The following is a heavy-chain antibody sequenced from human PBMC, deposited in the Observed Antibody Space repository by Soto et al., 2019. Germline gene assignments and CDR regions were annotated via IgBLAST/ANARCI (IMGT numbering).Heavy chain of an antibody. Sequence: QVYLVQSGAEVKKPGASVKVSCKTSGYTFTTYDINWVRQATGQGPEWMGWVNPNSGNTGYAQKCQGRVTMTRNTSITTVYMELSRLTSEDTAVYYCARGGDYYGSGSSYFDYWGQGALVTVSS. D-gene: IGHD3-10*01. V-gene: IGHV1-8*01. J-gene: IGHJ4*02. CDR1: GYTFTTYD. CDR2: VNPNSGNT. CDR3: ARGGDYYGSGSSYFDY.